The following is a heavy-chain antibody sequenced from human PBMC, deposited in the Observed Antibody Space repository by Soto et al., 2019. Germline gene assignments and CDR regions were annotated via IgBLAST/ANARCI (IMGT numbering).Heavy chain of an antibody. D-gene: IGHD6-13*01. CDR2: IWYDGSNK. CDR3: ARDPGSSSWYNPSY. J-gene: IGHJ4*02. Sequence: QVQLVESGGGVVQPGRSLRLSCAASGFTFSSYGMHWVRQAPGKGLEWVAVIWYDGSNKYYADSVKGRFTISRDNSKNPLYLQMNSLRAEDTAVYYCARDPGSSSWYNPSYWGQGTLVTVSS. CDR1: GFTFSSYG. V-gene: IGHV3-33*01.